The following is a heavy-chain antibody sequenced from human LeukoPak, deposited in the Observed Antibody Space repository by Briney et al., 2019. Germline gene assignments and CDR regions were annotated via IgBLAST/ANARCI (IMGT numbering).Heavy chain of an antibody. D-gene: IGHD5-24*01. CDR1: GDSVSSNSAA. CDR2: TYYRSNWYN. J-gene: IGHJ5*02. Sequence: SQTLSLTCAISGDSVSSNSAAWNWIRQSPSRGLEWLGRTYYRSNWYNDYALSVKSRITISADTSKNQFSLQLNSVTPEDTAVYYCARDLWVEMATKSSWFDPWGQGTLVTVSS. V-gene: IGHV6-1*01. CDR3: ARDLWVEMATKSSWFDP.